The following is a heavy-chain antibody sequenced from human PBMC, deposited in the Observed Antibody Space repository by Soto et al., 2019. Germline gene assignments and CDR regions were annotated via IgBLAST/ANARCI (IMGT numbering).Heavy chain of an antibody. Sequence: QGQLVQSGAEVKKPGASVKVSCKASGYTFTSYGISWVRQAPGQGLEWMGWISAYNGNTNYAQKLQGRVTMTTDTSSNTAYMELRRGRSDDTAVYYCARAPFLLDTAMASFGMEVWVEGTTVTFS. J-gene: IGHJ6*02. V-gene: IGHV1-18*01. CDR3: ARAPFLLDTAMASFGMEV. CDR2: ISAYNGNT. CDR1: GYTFTSYG. D-gene: IGHD5-18*01.